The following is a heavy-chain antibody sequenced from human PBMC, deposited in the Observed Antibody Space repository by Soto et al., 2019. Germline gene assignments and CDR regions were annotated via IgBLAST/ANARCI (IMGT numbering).Heavy chain of an antibody. J-gene: IGHJ5*01. V-gene: IGHV4-59*01. D-gene: IGHD6-25*01. CDR1: GDSISPYY. CDR3: ARGREYSSAGDLES. Sequence: SETLSFTCTVSGDSISPYYWRWIRQTSGKGLEWIGYIYYSGITNYNPSLKSRVTVSVDTSKNQFSLHLSSVTASDTALYYCARGREYSSAGDLESWGQGNLVTVSS. CDR2: IYYSGIT.